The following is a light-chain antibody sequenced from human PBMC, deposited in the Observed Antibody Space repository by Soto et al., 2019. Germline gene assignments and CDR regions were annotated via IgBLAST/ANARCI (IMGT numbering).Light chain of an antibody. V-gene: IGKV3-20*01. CDR2: GAS. J-gene: IGKJ2*01. Sequence: EIVLTQFPGTLSLSPGERGTLSCRASQSVSSTFLAWYQQKPGQAPRLLIYGASNRATGIPDRFSGNGSGTDFTLTISRLEPEDFAVYYCHQYGSSPRMYTFGQGTRLEIK. CDR1: QSVSSTF. CDR3: HQYGSSPRMYT.